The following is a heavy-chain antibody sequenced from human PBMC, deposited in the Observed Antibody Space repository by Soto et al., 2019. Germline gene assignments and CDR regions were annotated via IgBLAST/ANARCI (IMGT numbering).Heavy chain of an antibody. CDR3: ARVDITFGNIRS. CDR2: IYYSGST. V-gene: IGHV4-61*01. J-gene: IGHJ4*02. CDR1: GGSVSSGIYY. D-gene: IGHD3-16*01. Sequence: SETLSLTCTVSGGSVSSGIYYWSWIRQPPGKGLEWIGYIYYSGSTNYNPSLKSRVTISVDTSKNQFSLKLSSVTAADTAVYYCARVDITFGNIRSWGQGTLVTVSS.